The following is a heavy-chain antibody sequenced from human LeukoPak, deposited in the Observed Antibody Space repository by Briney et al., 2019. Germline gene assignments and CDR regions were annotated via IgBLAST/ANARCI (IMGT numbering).Heavy chain of an antibody. Sequence: KPSETLSLTCAVYGGSFSGYYWSWIRQPPGKGLEWIGEINHSGSTNYNPSLKSRVTISVDTSKNQFSLKLSSVTAADTAVYYCVSFRRRGWELLQDPFDYWGQGTLVTVSS. V-gene: IGHV4-34*01. CDR1: GGSFSGYY. J-gene: IGHJ4*02. CDR3: VSFRRRGWELLQDPFDY. CDR2: INHSGST. D-gene: IGHD1-26*01.